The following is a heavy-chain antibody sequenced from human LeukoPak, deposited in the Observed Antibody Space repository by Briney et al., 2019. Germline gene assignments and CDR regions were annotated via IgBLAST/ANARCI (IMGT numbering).Heavy chain of an antibody. CDR2: ISVSGGST. Sequence: GGSLRLFCAASGFTFSSYAMSWVRQAPGKGLEWVSAISVSGGSTYYADSVKGRFTISRENSKNTLYLQMNSLRAEDTAVYYCAKSPPPYYDFWSGHPGYWGQGTLVTVSS. D-gene: IGHD3-3*01. CDR3: AKSPPPYYDFWSGHPGY. J-gene: IGHJ4*02. V-gene: IGHV3-23*01. CDR1: GFTFSSYA.